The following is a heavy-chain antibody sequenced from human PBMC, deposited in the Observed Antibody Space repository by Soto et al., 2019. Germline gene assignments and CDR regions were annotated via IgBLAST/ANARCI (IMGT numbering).Heavy chain of an antibody. CDR2: ISGSGGST. J-gene: IGHJ5*02. D-gene: IGHD3-10*01. V-gene: IGHV3-23*01. CDR1: GFTFSSYA. CDR3: AKDRSGYGSGSRYPPFDP. Sequence: PGGSLRLSCAASGFTFSSYAMSWVRQAPGKGLEWVSAISGSGGSTYYADSVKGRFTISRDNSKNTLYLQMNSLRAEDTAVYYCAKDRSGYGSGSRYPPFDPWGQGTLVTVSS.